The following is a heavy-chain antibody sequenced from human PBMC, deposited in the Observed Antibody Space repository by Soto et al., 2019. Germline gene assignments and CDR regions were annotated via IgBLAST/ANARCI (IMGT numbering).Heavy chain of an antibody. CDR2: IIPILGIA. D-gene: IGHD3-9*01. V-gene: IGHV1-69*02. J-gene: IGHJ3*02. CDR3: ARMYDKGAFDI. Sequence: QVQLAQSGAEVKKPGSSVKVSCKASGGTFSSYTISWVRQAPGQGLEWMGRIIPILGIANYAQKFQGRVTITADKSTSTAYMELSSLRSEDTAVYYCARMYDKGAFDIWGQGTMVTVSS. CDR1: GGTFSSYT.